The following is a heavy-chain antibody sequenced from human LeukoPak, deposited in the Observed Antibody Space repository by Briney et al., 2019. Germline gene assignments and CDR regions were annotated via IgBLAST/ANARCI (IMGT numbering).Heavy chain of an antibody. D-gene: IGHD1-14*01. CDR1: GFTFSSYG. V-gene: IGHV3-23*01. CDR2: ISSSGGST. CDR3: AKSSPPPINY. J-gene: IGHJ4*02. Sequence: GGSLRLSCAASGFTFSSYGMSWVRQAPGKGLEWVSGISSSGGSTYYADSVKGRFTISRDNSKNTVYLQMNSLRAEDTAVYYCAKSSPPPINYWGQGTLVTVSS.